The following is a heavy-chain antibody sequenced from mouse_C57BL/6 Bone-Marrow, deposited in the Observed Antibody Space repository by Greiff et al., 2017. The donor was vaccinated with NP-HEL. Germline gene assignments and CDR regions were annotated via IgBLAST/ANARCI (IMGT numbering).Heavy chain of an antibody. Sequence: VQLQQSVAELVRPGASVKLSCTASGFNIKNNYMHWVKQRPEQGLEWIGRIDPANGNTKYAPKFQGKATITADTSSNTAYLQLSSLTSEDTAIYYCARGGGGDYWGQGTTLTVSS. V-gene: IGHV14-3*01. J-gene: IGHJ2*01. CDR1: GFNIKNNY. CDR3: ARGGGGDY. CDR2: IDPANGNT.